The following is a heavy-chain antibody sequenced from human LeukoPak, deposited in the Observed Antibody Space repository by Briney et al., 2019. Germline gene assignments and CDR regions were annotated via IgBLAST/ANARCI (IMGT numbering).Heavy chain of an antibody. Sequence: ASVKVSCKASGYTFSDYYMHWVRQAPGQGLEWMGWINPNSGGTFYPQKFQGRVTMTRDTSINTAYMELSRLRSDDTAVYYCARVSHYYDSSGYYFDYWGQGTLVTVSS. CDR3: ARVSHYYDSSGYYFDY. CDR1: GYTFSDYY. J-gene: IGHJ4*02. CDR2: INPNSGGT. D-gene: IGHD3-22*01. V-gene: IGHV1-2*02.